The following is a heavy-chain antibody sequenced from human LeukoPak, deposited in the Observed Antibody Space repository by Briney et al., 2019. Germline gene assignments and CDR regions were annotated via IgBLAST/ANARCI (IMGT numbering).Heavy chain of an antibody. CDR3: ARVPGYSSGWYYFDY. Sequence: ASVKVSCKASGYTFTSYDINWVRQAPGQGLEWMGIINPSGGSTSYAQKFQGRVTMTRDMSTSTVYMELSSLRSEDTAVYYCARVPGYSSGWYYFDYWGQGTLVTVSS. CDR2: INPSGGST. J-gene: IGHJ4*02. D-gene: IGHD6-19*01. V-gene: IGHV1-46*01. CDR1: GYTFTSYD.